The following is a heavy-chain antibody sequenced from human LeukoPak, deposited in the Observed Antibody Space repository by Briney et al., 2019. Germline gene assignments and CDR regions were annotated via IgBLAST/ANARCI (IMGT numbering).Heavy chain of an antibody. J-gene: IGHJ6*02. CDR1: GGSISSYY. V-gene: IGHV3-7*01. CDR3: ARNGGSRGSNYYYGLDV. Sequence: ETLSLTCTVSGGSISSYYWSWVRQAPGKGLEWVANMKQDGSEKYYVDSVKGRFTISRDNAKNSLYLQMNSLRAEDTAVYYCARNGGSRGSNYYYGLDVWGQGITVTVSS. D-gene: IGHD3-10*01. CDR2: MKQDGSEK.